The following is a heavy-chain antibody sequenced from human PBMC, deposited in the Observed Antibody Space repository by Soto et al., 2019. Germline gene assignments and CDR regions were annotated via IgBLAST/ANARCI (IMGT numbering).Heavy chain of an antibody. V-gene: IGHV3-13*04. Sequence: GGSLRLSCPASGFTFSSYDMHWVRQGPGKGLEWVSAIGTAGDTNYAGSVKGRFTISRENAKNSLYLQMNSLRAGDTAIYFCARAIGPTLFDYWGQGTLVTVSS. CDR3: ARAIGPTLFDY. CDR1: GFTFSSYD. J-gene: IGHJ4*02. D-gene: IGHD3-22*01. CDR2: IGTAGDT.